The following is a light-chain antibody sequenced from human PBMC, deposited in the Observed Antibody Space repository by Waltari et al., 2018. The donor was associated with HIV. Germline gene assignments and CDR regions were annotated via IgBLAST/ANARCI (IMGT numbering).Light chain of an antibody. CDR2: DVT. Sequence: QSALTQPASVSGPPGQSITISCTGTSSDVGAYNYVSCDQQHPGKAPKLMIYDVTNRPSGVSNRFSCSKSGNTASLTISGLQAEYEADYYCSSYSNSNTRVFGGGTKLTVL. V-gene: IGLV2-14*03. CDR1: SSDVGAYNY. CDR3: SSYSNSNTRV. J-gene: IGLJ2*01.